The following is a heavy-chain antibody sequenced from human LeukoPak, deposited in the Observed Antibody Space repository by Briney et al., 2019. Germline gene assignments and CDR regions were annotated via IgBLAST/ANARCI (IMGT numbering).Heavy chain of an antibody. J-gene: IGHJ4*02. CDR3: ARDGHYDTRSFDY. V-gene: IGHV3-21*01. CDR1: GFTFSSYS. Sequence: GGSLRLSCAASGFTFSSYSMNWVRQAPGKGLEWVSSISSSSSYIYYADPVKGRFTISRDNAKNSLYLQMNSLRAEDTAVYYCARDGHYDTRSFDYWGQGTLVTVSS. CDR2: ISSSSSYI. D-gene: IGHD3-22*01.